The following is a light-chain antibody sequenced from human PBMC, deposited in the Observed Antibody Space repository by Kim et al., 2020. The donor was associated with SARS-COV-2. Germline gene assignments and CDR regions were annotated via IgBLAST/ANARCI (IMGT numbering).Light chain of an antibody. J-gene: IGKJ5*01. Sequence: PGGRSHLSCRASQSVSTDLAWYQQKSGQAPRLLIYGASTRATGIPARFSGSGSGTEFTLTISGLQSEDLAVYYCQQYKNWPPITFGQGTRLEIK. CDR1: QSVSTD. CDR3: QQYKNWPPIT. V-gene: IGKV3D-15*01. CDR2: GAS.